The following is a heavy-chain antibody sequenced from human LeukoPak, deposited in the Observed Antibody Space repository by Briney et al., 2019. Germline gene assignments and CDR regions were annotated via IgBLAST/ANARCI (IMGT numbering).Heavy chain of an antibody. Sequence: GASVKVSCKASGYTFTGYYMHWVRQAPGQGLGWMGWINPNSGGTNYAQKFQGRVTMTRDTSISTAYMELSRLRSDDTAVYYCARDLRPYYYYYYMDVWGKGTTVTVSS. D-gene: IGHD5/OR15-5a*01. CDR1: GYTFTGYY. J-gene: IGHJ6*03. CDR3: ARDLRPYYYYYYMDV. V-gene: IGHV1-2*02. CDR2: INPNSGGT.